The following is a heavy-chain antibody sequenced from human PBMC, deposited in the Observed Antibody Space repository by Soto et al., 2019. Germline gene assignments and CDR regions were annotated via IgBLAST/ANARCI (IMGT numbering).Heavy chain of an antibody. CDR2: ISFDGVKK. V-gene: IGHV3-30*18. Sequence: LRLSCAASGFTFRSYDMHWVRQAPGKGLEWMGVISFDGVKKYYADSVKGRFTISRDSSKNKLYLQMNSLRAEDTAVYYCAKPIVAAGYYGMDVWGQGTTVTVSS. CDR3: AKPIVAAGYYGMDV. CDR1: GFTFRSYD. D-gene: IGHD6-13*01. J-gene: IGHJ6*02.